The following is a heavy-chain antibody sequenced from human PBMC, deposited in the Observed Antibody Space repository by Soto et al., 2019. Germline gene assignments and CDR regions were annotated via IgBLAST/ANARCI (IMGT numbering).Heavy chain of an antibody. V-gene: IGHV4-61*01. D-gene: IGHD3-3*02. CDR1: GGSVSSGSYY. J-gene: IGHJ6*02. CDR2: IYYSGST. Sequence: PLETLSLTCTVSGGSVSSGSYYWSWIRQPPGKGLEWIGYIYYSGSTNYNPSLKSRVTISVDTSKNQFSLKLSSVTAADTAVYYCARDHIWDKDKASYGMDVWGQGTTVTGCS. CDR3: ARDHIWDKDKASYGMDV.